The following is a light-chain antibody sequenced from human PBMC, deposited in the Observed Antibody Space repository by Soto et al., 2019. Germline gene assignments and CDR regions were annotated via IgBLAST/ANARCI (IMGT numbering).Light chain of an antibody. Sequence: EIVMTQSPGTLSLSPGERATISCRASQVIGSRYLAWYHQNSGQAPRLLIYGASSRATGIPDRFSGSGSGTDFTLTISRREPEVFGVYYGQQFCSSIPHTFGQGTKLEI. CDR2: GAS. V-gene: IGKV3-20*01. CDR3: QQFCSSIPHT. J-gene: IGKJ2*01. CDR1: QVIGSRY.